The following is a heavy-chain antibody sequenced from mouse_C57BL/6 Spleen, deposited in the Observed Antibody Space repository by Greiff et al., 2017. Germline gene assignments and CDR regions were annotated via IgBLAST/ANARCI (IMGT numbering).Heavy chain of an antibody. D-gene: IGHD1-1*01. J-gene: IGHJ1*03. V-gene: IGHV5-9-1*02. CDR3: TRDNGITTVVATGYFDV. CDR1: GFTFSSYA. Sequence: EVKVVESGEGLVKPGGSLKLSCAASGFTFSSYAMSWVRQTPEKRLEWVAYISSGGDYIYYADTVKGRFTISRDNARNTLYLQMSSLKSEDTAMYYCTRDNGITTVVATGYFDVWGTGTTVTVSS. CDR2: ISSGGDYI.